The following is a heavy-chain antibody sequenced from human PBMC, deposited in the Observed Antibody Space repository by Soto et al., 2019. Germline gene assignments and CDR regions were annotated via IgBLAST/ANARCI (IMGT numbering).Heavy chain of an antibody. Sequence: ASVKVSCKASGYTFTSYGISWVRQAPGQGLEWMGWISAYNGNTNYAQKLQGRVTMTTDTSTSTAYMELRSLRSDDTAVYYCARALTTYSGYVHYYYYYGMDVWGQGTTVTVSS. D-gene: IGHD5-12*01. CDR2: ISAYNGNT. CDR1: GYTFTSYG. CDR3: ARALTTYSGYVHYYYYYGMDV. V-gene: IGHV1-18*01. J-gene: IGHJ6*02.